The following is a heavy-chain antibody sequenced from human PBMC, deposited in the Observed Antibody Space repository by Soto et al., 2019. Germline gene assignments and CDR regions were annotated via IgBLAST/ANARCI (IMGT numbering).Heavy chain of an antibody. CDR2: ISYDGSNK. V-gene: IGHV3-30*18. CDR1: GFTFSSYG. J-gene: IGHJ4*02. D-gene: IGHD1-26*01. CDR3: ANALTKWELLPGTIDY. Sequence: QVQLVESGGGVVQPGRSLRLSCAASGFTFSSYGMHWVRQAPGKGLEWVAVISYDGSNKYYADSVKGRFTISRDNSKNTMYLQMNTLRTEDTAVYYCANALTKWELLPGTIDYWGQGTLVTVSS.